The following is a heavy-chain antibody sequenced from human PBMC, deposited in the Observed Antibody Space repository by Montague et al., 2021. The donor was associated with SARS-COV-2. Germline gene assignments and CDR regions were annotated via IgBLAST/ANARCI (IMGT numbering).Heavy chain of an antibody. J-gene: IGHJ4*02. CDR2: ISWNSGST. V-gene: IGHV3-9*01. D-gene: IGHD6-19*01. CDR3: AKDKGSGFSGWLAEYFDY. Sequence: SLRLSCAASGFTFGDYAMHWVRQAPGEGLEWVSGISWNSGSTGYADSVKGRFTISRDNAKNSLYLQMNSLGAEDTALYYCAKDKGSGFSGWLAEYFDYWGQGTLVTVSS. CDR1: GFTFGDYA.